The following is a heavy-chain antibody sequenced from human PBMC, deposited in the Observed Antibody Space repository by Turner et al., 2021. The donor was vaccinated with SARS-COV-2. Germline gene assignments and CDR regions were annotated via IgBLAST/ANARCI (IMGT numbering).Heavy chain of an antibody. Sequence: VQLVESGGGLVQPGGSLRLSCAASGFTVSSNYMSWVRQAPGKGLEWVSIIYSGGRTYYADSVKGRFTISRDNSKNTLYLQMNSLRAEDTAVYYCASEQDSSGFVGMDVWGQGTTVTVSS. CDR1: GFTVSSNY. J-gene: IGHJ6*02. CDR3: ASEQDSSGFVGMDV. CDR2: IYSGGRT. D-gene: IGHD3-22*01. V-gene: IGHV3-66*01.